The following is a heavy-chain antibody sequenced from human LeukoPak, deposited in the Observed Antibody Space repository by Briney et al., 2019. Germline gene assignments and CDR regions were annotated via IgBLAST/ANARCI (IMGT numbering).Heavy chain of an antibody. J-gene: IGHJ5*02. D-gene: IGHD5-12*01. V-gene: IGHV5-51*01. CDR3: ARLALPGPYSGYGGGWFDP. Sequence: PGESLKISCKGSGYSFTSYWIGWVRQMPGKGLEWMGIIYPGDSDTRYSPSFQGQVTISADKSISTAYLQWSSLKASDTAMYYCARLALPGPYSGYGGGWFDPWGQGTLVTVSS. CDR1: GYSFTSYW. CDR2: IYPGDSDT.